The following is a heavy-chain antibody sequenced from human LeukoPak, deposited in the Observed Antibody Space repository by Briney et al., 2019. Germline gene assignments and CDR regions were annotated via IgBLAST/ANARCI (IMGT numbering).Heavy chain of an antibody. Sequence: GGSLRLSCAASGFTFDDYGMSWVRQAPGKGLEWVSGINWNGGSTGYADSVKGRFTISRDNSKNTLYLQMNSLRAEDTAVYYCAKGPYSGFSWGQGTLVTVSS. V-gene: IGHV3-20*04. CDR3: AKGPYSGFS. J-gene: IGHJ5*02. CDR1: GFTFDDYG. CDR2: INWNGGST. D-gene: IGHD1-26*01.